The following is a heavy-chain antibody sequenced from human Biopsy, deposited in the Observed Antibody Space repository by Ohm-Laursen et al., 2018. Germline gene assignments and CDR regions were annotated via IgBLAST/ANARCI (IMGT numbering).Heavy chain of an antibody. CDR3: ARGGSGSGYYGMDV. D-gene: IGHD3-10*01. V-gene: IGHV1-69*04. Sequence: SVKVSCKASGDTFSRSAFFWVREAPGQGLVYLGRIIPIVGITNHAQTFQGRITLTADKSTFMVYMELSRLRSDDTAIYYCARGGSGSGYYGMDVWGQGATVSVSS. CDR2: IIPIVGIT. CDR1: GDTFSRSA. J-gene: IGHJ6*02.